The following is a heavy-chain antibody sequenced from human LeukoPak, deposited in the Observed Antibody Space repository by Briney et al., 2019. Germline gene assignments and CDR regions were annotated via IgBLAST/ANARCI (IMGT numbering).Heavy chain of an antibody. CDR2: IYSGGST. V-gene: IGHV3-66*01. D-gene: IGHD5-12*01. Sequence: GGSLRLSCAASGFTVSSNYMSWVRQAPGKGLEWVSVIYSGGSTYYADSVKGRFTIYRDNSKNTLYLQMNSLRAEDTAVYYCARDWIYSAPPGAFDIWGQGTMVTVSS. CDR1: GFTVSSNY. CDR3: ARDWIYSAPPGAFDI. J-gene: IGHJ3*02.